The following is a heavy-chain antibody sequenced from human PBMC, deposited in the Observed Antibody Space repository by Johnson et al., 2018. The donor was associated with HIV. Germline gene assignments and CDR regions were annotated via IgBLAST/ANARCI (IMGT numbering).Heavy chain of an antibody. D-gene: IGHD2-2*01. V-gene: IGHV3-66*04. CDR1: QFIFSNYY. CDR2: IYSGGST. J-gene: IGHJ3*02. Sequence: VQLVESGGGLEKPAWSPRLSCAASQFIFSNYYMNCVRQAPGKGLEWVSVIYSGGSTYYADSVKGRFSISRDNSKNTLYLQMNSLRAEDTAVYYCARRCSSSSCSHGAFDSWGQGTVVTVSS. CDR3: ARRCSSSSCSHGAFDS.